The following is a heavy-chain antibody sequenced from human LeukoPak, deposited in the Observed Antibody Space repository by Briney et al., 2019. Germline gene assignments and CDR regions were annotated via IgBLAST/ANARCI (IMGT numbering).Heavy chain of an antibody. V-gene: IGHV4-31*03. CDR3: AASSGVTLGRF. Sequence: TLSLTCTVSGGSVSSGSHYYNWIRQHPGKGLEWIGYIYYTGITSYNPSLRSRVIMSVDTSMNQLSLKLSSLTAADTAVYYCAASSGVTLGRFWGQGTLVTVSS. CDR2: IYYTGIT. J-gene: IGHJ4*02. D-gene: IGHD3-16*01. CDR1: GGSVSSGSHY.